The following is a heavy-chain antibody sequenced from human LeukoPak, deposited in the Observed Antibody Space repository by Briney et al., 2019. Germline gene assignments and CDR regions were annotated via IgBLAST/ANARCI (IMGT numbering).Heavy chain of an antibody. CDR3: ARPRKIAVAGDDAFDI. D-gene: IGHD6-19*01. CDR2: IYYSGST. CDR1: AGSVSSSSYY. J-gene: IGHJ3*02. V-gene: IGHV4-39*01. Sequence: SDTLSLTCTVSAGSVSSSSYYWGWLRQPPGKGLEWIGSIYYSGSTYYNPSLKSRVTISVDTSKNQFSLKLSSVTAADTAVYYCARPRKIAVAGDDAFDIWGQGTMVTVSS.